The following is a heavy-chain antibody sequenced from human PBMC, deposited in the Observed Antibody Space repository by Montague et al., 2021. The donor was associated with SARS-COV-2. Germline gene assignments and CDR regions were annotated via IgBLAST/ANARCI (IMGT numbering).Heavy chain of an antibody. Sequence: SETLSLTCAGDGGSFSGWYGGWVRQPQGRGLEWIGESKRRGNTIYKPSLKSRVNISEDTSKSQFSLKLSSVTAADTAVYYCARGGGNILTNYYYYYLDVWGTGTTVTVSS. CDR3: ARGGGNILTNYYYYYLDV. J-gene: IGHJ6*03. CDR1: GGSFSGWY. D-gene: IGHD4-23*01. CDR2: SKRRGNT. V-gene: IGHV4-34*01.